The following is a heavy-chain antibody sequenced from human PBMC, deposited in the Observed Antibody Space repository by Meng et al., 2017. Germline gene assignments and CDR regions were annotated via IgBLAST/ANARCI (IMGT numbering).Heavy chain of an antibody. CDR2: ISAYNGNT. Sequence: ASVKVSCKASGYTFTSYGISWVRQAPGQGLEWMGWISAYNGNTNYAQKLQGRVTMTTDTSTSTAYMELSSLRSADTAVYYCAREQLVEGDAFDIWGQGTMVTVSS. V-gene: IGHV1-18*01. J-gene: IGHJ3*02. CDR3: AREQLVEGDAFDI. CDR1: GYTFTSYG. D-gene: IGHD6-13*01.